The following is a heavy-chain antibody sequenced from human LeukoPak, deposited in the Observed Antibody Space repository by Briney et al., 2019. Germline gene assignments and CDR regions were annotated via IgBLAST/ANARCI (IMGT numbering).Heavy chain of an antibody. CDR3: AKELWFGELWYYFDY. CDR2: MSGGGDNT. J-gene: IGHJ4*02. Sequence: GGSLRLSCVASGFTFRSYAMTWVRQAPGKGLEWVSVMSGGGDNTNYIDSVKGRFTISRDNSKNTLYLQMNSLRAEDTAVYYCAKELWFGELWYYFDYWGQGTLVTVSS. V-gene: IGHV3-23*01. D-gene: IGHD3-10*01. CDR1: GFTFRSYA.